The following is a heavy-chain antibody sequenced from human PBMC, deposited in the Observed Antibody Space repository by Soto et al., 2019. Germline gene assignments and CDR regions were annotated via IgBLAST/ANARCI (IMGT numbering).Heavy chain of an antibody. CDR3: AKGIRGVRYYYGMDV. Sequence: SETLSLTCTVSGGSISSGGYYWSWIRQHPGKGLEWIGYIYYSGSTYYNPSLKSRVTISVDTSKNQFSLKLSSVTAADTAVYYCAKGIRGVRYYYGMDVWGQGTTVTVSS. V-gene: IGHV4-31*03. D-gene: IGHD3-10*01. J-gene: IGHJ6*02. CDR1: GGSISSGGYY. CDR2: IYYSGST.